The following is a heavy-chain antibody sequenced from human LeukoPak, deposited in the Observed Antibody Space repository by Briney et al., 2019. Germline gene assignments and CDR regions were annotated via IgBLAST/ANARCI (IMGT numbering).Heavy chain of an antibody. D-gene: IGHD5-18*01. CDR2: IYHSGTTYSGRT. CDR1: GFTFSDYY. Sequence: PGGSLRLSCAASGFTFSDYYMSWIRQPPGKGLEWIGSIYHSGTTYSGRTYYNPSLKSRVTISLDTSKNQFSLNVGSMTAADTAVYYCARAGGYGLIDYWGQGTMVTVSS. J-gene: IGHJ4*02. CDR3: ARAGGYGLIDY. V-gene: IGHV4-38-2*01.